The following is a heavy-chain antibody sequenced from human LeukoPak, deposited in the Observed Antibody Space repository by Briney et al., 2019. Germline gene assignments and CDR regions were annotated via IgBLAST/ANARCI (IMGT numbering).Heavy chain of an antibody. V-gene: IGHV3-53*05. J-gene: IGHJ4*02. Sequence: GGSLRLSCAASGFTVSSNYMSWVRQAPGKGLEWVSAIYSGGSTYYADSVKGRFTISRDNSQNTVYLQMNSLRAEDAAVYYCAKDAGRGYSLDRDYWGQGTLVTVSS. CDR1: GFTVSSNY. CDR2: IYSGGST. CDR3: AKDAGRGYSLDRDY. D-gene: IGHD5-18*01.